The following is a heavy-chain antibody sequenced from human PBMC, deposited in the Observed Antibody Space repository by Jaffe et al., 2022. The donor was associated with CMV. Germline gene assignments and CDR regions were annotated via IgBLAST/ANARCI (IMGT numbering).Heavy chain of an antibody. Sequence: EVQLVESGGGLVKPGGSLRLSCAASGFTFSSYSMNWVRQAPGKGLEWVSSISSSSSYIYYADSVKGRFTISRDNAKNSLYLQMNSLRAEDTAVYYCASLLTKGIAAAGGLFDYWGQGTLVTVSS. CDR1: GFTFSSYS. D-gene: IGHD6-13*01. J-gene: IGHJ4*02. V-gene: IGHV3-21*01. CDR3: ASLLTKGIAAAGGLFDY. CDR2: ISSSSSYI.